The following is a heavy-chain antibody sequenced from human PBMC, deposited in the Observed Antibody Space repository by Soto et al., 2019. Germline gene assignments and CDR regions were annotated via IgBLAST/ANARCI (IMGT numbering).Heavy chain of an antibody. CDR2: IYHSGST. CDR1: GGSISSGGYS. D-gene: IGHD3-22*01. J-gene: IGHJ5*02. Sequence: PSETLSLTCAVSGGSISSGGYSWSWIRQPPGKGLEWIGYIYHSGSTYYNPSLKSRVTISVDRSKNQFSLKLSSVTAADTAVYYCARLDSSGYYAGFDPWGQGTLVTVS. V-gene: IGHV4-30-2*01. CDR3: ARLDSSGYYAGFDP.